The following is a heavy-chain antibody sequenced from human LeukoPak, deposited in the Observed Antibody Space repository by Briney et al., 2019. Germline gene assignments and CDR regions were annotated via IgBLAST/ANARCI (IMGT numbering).Heavy chain of an antibody. Sequence: GGSLRLSCAASGFALSSNARSWVRQAPGMGLEWISALGGSSGRTYYADSVKGRFTISRDNSKNTLYLQMNSLTVEDAAVYYCAKNQGAGGPNWVDPWGQGTLVTVSS. J-gene: IGHJ5*02. D-gene: IGHD1-26*01. V-gene: IGHV3-23*01. CDR1: GFALSSNA. CDR3: AKNQGAGGPNWVDP. CDR2: LGGSSGRT.